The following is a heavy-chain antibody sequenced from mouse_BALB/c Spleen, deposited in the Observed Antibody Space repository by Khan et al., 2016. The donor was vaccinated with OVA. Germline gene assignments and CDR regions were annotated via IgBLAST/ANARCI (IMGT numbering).Heavy chain of an antibody. J-gene: IGHJ3*01. CDR1: GFTFSDYG. CDR3: ARGGGTAPFAY. D-gene: IGHD1-2*01. V-gene: IGHV5-15*02. CDR2: ISDLAYTI. Sequence: EVELVESGGGLVQPGGSRKLSCAASGFTFSDYGMAWVRQAPGKGPEWVAFISDLAYTIYYGDAVTGRFTISRENAKNTLYLDMSSLRAEDTAIYYCARGGGTAPFAYWGLGTLVTGSA.